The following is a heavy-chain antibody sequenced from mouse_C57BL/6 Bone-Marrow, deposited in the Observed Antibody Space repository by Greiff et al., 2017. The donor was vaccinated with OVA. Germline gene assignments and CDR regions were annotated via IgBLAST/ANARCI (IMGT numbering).Heavy chain of an antibody. Sequence: QVQLQQSGPGLVQPSQSLSITCTVSGFSLTSYGVHWVRQSPGKGLEWLGVIWSGGSTDYNAAFISRLSISKDNSKSQVFFKMNSLQADDTAIYYCARRGTTVWYFDVWGTGTTVTVSS. CDR2: IWSGGST. CDR1: GFSLTSYG. J-gene: IGHJ1*03. V-gene: IGHV2-2*01. CDR3: ARRGTTVWYFDV. D-gene: IGHD1-1*01.